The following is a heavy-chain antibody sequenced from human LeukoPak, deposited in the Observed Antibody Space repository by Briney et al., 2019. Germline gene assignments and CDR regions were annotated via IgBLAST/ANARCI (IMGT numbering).Heavy chain of an antibody. Sequence: SVKVSCKASGYTFTSYDINWVRQATGQGLEWMGGIIPIFDTADYAQKFQGRVTITADESTSTAYMELSSLRSEDTAVFYCARISLGAIWGYYYGMDVWGQGTTVTVSS. D-gene: IGHD1-26*01. V-gene: IGHV1-69*13. CDR3: ARISLGAIWGYYYGMDV. CDR2: IIPIFDTA. J-gene: IGHJ6*02. CDR1: GYTFTSYD.